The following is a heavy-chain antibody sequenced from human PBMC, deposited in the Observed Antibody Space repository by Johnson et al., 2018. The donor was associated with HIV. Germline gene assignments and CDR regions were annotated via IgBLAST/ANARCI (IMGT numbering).Heavy chain of an antibody. CDR1: GFTFSSYA. D-gene: IGHD3-3*01. J-gene: IGHJ3*02. CDR2: ISYDGSNK. V-gene: IGHV3-30-3*01. Sequence: QVQLVESGGGLVQPGRSLRLSCAASGFTFSSYAMHWVRQAPGKGLEWVAVISYDGSNKYYADSVKGRFTISRDNSKNTLYLKMNSLRAEDTAVYYCAREGYYNFWSGADAFDIWGQGTMVTVSS. CDR3: AREGYYNFWSGADAFDI.